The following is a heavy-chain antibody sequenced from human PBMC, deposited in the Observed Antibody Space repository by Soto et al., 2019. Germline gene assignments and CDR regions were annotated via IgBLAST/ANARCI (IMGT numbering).Heavy chain of an antibody. CDR3: AIYKGVYSYGVDY. CDR2: IIPIFGTA. Sequence: QVQLVQSGAEVKKPGSSVKVSCKASGGTFSSYAISWVRQAPGQGLEWMGGIIPIFGTANYAQKFQGRVTITANKSTSKAYMEVRRLRSEDKAVYYCAIYKGVYSYGVDYWGQGTLVTVSS. CDR1: GGTFSSYA. V-gene: IGHV1-69*06. J-gene: IGHJ4*02. D-gene: IGHD5-18*01.